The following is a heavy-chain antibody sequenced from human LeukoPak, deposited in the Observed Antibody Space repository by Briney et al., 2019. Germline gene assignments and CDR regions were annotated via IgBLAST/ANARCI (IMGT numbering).Heavy chain of an antibody. V-gene: IGHV1-2*02. CDR1: GYTFSGYY. CDR3: ARGYPLSTTAAGTYFQH. Sequence: ASVNVSCKASGYTFSGYYMYWVRQAPGQGLEWMGWINPNSGGTNYAQKFQGRVTMTRDTSISTAYMELSRLRSDDTAVYYCARGYPLSTTAAGTYFQHWGQGTLVTVSS. J-gene: IGHJ1*01. CDR2: INPNSGGT. D-gene: IGHD6-13*01.